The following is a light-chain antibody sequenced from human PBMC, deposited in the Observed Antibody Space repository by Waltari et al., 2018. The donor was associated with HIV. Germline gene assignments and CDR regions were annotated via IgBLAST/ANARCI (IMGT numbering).Light chain of an antibody. V-gene: IGKV3-15*01. CDR3: QQYNNWPPGYT. CDR1: QSIRSD. Sequence: ETVMTQSPATLFVSPGENATLLCRASQSIRSDLAWYQQKPGQAPRLLMYDASTRATGIPARFSGSGSGTEFTLTISSLQSEDFAVYYCQQYNNWPPGYTFGQGTKLQIK. J-gene: IGKJ2*01. CDR2: DAS.